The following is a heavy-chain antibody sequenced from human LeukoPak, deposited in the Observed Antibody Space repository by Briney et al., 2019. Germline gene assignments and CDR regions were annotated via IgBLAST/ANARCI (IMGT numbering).Heavy chain of an antibody. CDR1: GYSFTSYW. D-gene: IGHD2-21*01. CDR2: IYPGDSDT. J-gene: IGHJ4*02. CDR3: ARVVSRLGVVIAFDY. V-gene: IGHV5-51*01. Sequence: GESLKISCKGSGYSFTSYWIGWVRQMPGKGLEWMGIIYPGDSDTRCSPSFQGQVTISADKSISTAYLQWSSLKASDTAMYYCARVVSRLGVVIAFDYWGQGTLVTVSS.